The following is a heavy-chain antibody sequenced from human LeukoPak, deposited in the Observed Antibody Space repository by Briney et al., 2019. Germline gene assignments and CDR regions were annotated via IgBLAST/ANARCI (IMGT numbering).Heavy chain of an antibody. CDR1: GFPFRSYA. D-gene: IGHD3-22*01. CDR2: IRYDGSYK. J-gene: IGHJ3*02. CDR3: ANDGAYYDINTYAFDI. Sequence: GGSLRLSCAASGFPFRSYAMHWVRQAPGKGLEWVAFIRYDGSYKYYADSVKGRFTISRDNSKNTLYLQMNSLRAEDTAVYYCANDGAYYDINTYAFDIWGQGTMVTVSS. V-gene: IGHV3-30*02.